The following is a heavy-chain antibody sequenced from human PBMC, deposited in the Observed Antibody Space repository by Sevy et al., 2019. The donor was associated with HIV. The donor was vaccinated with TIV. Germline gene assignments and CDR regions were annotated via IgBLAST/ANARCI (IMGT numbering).Heavy chain of an antibody. CDR2: INPDSGGP. V-gene: IGHV1-2*02. J-gene: IGHJ4*02. CDR3: GIDDRDGYFDY. Sequence: APVKVSCKASGYTFTGYYMHWVRQAPGQGLEWMGWINPDSGGPNYAPKFQGRVTLTRDTSISTAYMELSRLKSDDTAVYYCGIDDRDGYFDYWGQGTLVTVSS. D-gene: IGHD1-1*01. CDR1: GYTFTGYY.